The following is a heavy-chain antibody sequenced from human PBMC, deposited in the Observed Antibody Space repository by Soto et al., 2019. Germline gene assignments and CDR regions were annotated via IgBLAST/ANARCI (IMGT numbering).Heavy chain of an antibody. D-gene: IGHD3-3*01. CDR2: IYYSGST. V-gene: IGHV4-31*03. Sequence: QVQLQESGPGLVKPSQTLSLTCTVSGGSISSGDYYWSWIRQHPGKGLEWIGYIYYSGSTYYNPCLKSRVTISADTSKNPCSLRLSSVTAADTAVYFCARWWSGSRQGFDPWGQGTLVTVSS. J-gene: IGHJ5*02. CDR1: GGSISSGDYY. CDR3: ARWWSGSRQGFDP.